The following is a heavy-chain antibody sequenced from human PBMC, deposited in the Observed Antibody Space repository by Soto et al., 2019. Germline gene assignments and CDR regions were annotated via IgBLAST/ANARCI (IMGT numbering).Heavy chain of an antibody. CDR2: IYSSGNT. CDR1: GGSIRNYF. V-gene: IGHV4-4*07. D-gene: IGHD1-20*01. J-gene: IGHJ3*02. CDR3: VRDVESPGISGSWGAFDI. Sequence: SETLSLTCTVSGGSIRNYFWTWIRQPAGKGLEWIGRIYSSGNTVYNASLKSRVAMSIDMSKNQFSLKLSSMTAADTAVYYCVRDVESPGISGSWGAFDIWGQGTVVTVSS.